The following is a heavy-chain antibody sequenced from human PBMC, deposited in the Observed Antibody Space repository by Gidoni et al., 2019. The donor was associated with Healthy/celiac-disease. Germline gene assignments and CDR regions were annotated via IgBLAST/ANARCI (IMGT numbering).Heavy chain of an antibody. V-gene: IGHV3-30-3*01. CDR2: ISYDGSNK. J-gene: IGHJ5*02. CDR3: ARDPFYGDYAYWFDP. D-gene: IGHD4-17*01. CDR1: GFTFRCYA. Sequence: QVQLVESGGGVVQPGRSLRLSCAAPGFTFRCYALHWVRQAPGKGLEWVAVISYDGSNKYYADSVKGRFTISRDNSKNTLYLQMNSLRAEDTAVYYCARDPFYGDYAYWFDPWGQGTLVTVSS.